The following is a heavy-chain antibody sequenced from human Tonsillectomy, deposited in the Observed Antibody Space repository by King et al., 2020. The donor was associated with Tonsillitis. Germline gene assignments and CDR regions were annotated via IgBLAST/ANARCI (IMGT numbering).Heavy chain of an antibody. CDR2: IFPGDSDT. Sequence: QLVQSGAEVKKPGETLKISCKGSGYSFTNYWIGWVRQMPGKGLEWMGIIFPGDSDTRYSPSFQGQVTISADKSISTAYLQWSSLKASDTAMYYCARPRFIATAGFYFEYWGQGTLVTVSS. CDR3: ARPRFIATAGFYFEY. J-gene: IGHJ4*02. CDR1: GYSFTNYW. D-gene: IGHD6-13*01. V-gene: IGHV5-51*01.